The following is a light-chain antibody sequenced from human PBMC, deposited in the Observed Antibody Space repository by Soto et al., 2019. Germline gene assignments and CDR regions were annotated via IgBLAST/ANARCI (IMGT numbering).Light chain of an antibody. CDR2: AAS. Sequence: DIQMTQAPSSLSASVGDRVSITCRASQTIIRYLSWYQQKPGKAPKLLISAASSLQSGVSSRFTGSRSGTDFTLTISSLQSDDFAPYYCQQTYRTPWTFGLRTKVEMK. V-gene: IGKV1-39*01. J-gene: IGKJ1*01. CDR1: QTIIRY. CDR3: QQTYRTPWT.